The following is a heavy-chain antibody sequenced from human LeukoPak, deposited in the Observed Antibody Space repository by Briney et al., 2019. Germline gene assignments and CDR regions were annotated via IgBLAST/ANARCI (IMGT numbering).Heavy chain of an antibody. CDR3: ARSLELPSYYFDY. CDR2: INHSGST. V-gene: IGHV4-34*01. J-gene: IGHJ4*02. D-gene: IGHD1-7*01. CDR1: GGSFSGYY. Sequence: SETLSLTCAVYGGSFSGYYWSWIRQPPGKGLEWIGEINHSGSTNYNPSLKSRVTISVGTSKNPFSLKLSSVTAADTAVYYCARSLELPSYYFDYWGQGTLVTVSS.